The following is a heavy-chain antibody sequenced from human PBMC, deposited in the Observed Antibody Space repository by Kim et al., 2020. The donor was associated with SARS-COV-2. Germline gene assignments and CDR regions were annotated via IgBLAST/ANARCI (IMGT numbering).Heavy chain of an antibody. Sequence: SETLSLTCTVSGGSISSSSYYWGWIRQPPGKGLEWIGSIYYSGSPYYNPSLKSRVTISVGTSKNQFSLKLSSVTAADTAVYYCARYNWNAALGDYFDYWGQGTLVTVSS. CDR3: ARYNWNAALGDYFDY. V-gene: IGHV4-39*01. CDR2: IYYSGSP. CDR1: GGSISSSSYY. J-gene: IGHJ4*02. D-gene: IGHD1-1*01.